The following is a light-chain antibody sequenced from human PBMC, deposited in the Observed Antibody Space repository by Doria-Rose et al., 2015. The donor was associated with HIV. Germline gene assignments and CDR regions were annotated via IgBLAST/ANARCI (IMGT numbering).Light chain of an antibody. J-gene: IGKJ3*01. V-gene: IGKV4-1*01. Sequence: TQSPESLGMSLGERANLNCKSNQSLLYTSRNYLAWYLQKPGQPPKLLIYWASTRQSGVSARFSVSGSGTDFTLTISSLEAEDVAVYYCQQYYDTPSFGPGTTVDIK. CDR1: QSLLYTSRNY. CDR3: QQYYDTPS. CDR2: WAS.